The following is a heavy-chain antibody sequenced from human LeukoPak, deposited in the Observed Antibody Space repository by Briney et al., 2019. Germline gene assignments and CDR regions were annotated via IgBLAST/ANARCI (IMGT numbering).Heavy chain of an antibody. D-gene: IGHD2-15*01. CDR3: ARGSQWSHFDY. Sequence: QPGRSLRLSCAASGFTFSSYGMHWVRQAPGKGLEWVAVIWYDGSNKYYADSVKGRFTISRDNSKDTLYLQMNSLRAEDTAVYYCARGSQWSHFDYWGQGTLVTVSS. CDR2: IWYDGSNK. CDR1: GFTFSSYG. V-gene: IGHV3-33*01. J-gene: IGHJ4*02.